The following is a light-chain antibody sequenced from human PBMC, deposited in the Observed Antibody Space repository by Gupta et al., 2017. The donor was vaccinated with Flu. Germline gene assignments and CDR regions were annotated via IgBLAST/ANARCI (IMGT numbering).Light chain of an antibody. CDR2: DAS. J-gene: IGKJ4*01. CDR1: QSVSSS. V-gene: IGKV3-15*01. Sequence: FPATLSVSPGERATLACRASQSVSSSLAWYQQKPGQAPRLLIYDASTTATGIPPRFSGSGSGTEFTLTISSVQSEDFAVYYWQQYDDWPTFGGGTTVGIK. CDR3: QQYDDWPT.